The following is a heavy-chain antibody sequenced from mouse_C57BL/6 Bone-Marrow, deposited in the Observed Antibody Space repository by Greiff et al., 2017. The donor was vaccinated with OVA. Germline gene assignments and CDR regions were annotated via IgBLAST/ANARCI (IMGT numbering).Heavy chain of an antibody. D-gene: IGHD1-1*01. Sequence: EVQLQQSGPELVKPGASVKISCKASGYTFTDYYMNWVKQSHGKSLAWIGDINPNNGGTSYNQKFKGKATLTVDKSSSTAYMELRSLTSEDSAVYYCARGAFITTVEAAMDYWGQGTSVTVSS. CDR2: INPNNGGT. J-gene: IGHJ4*01. CDR1: GYTFTDYY. CDR3: ARGAFITTVEAAMDY. V-gene: IGHV1-26*01.